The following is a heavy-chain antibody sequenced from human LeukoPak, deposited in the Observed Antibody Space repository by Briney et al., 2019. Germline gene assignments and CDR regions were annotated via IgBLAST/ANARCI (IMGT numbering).Heavy chain of an antibody. CDR2: INHTGKS. CDR1: GGSFNDNY. V-gene: IGHV4-34*01. D-gene: IGHD2-15*01. CDR3: ARALRLYYYYYYMDV. J-gene: IGHJ6*03. Sequence: PSETLSLTCALSGGSFNDNYWSWIRQPPGKGLEWIGEINHTGKSNYNPSLKSRTTISMDTSKNQFSLELNSVTAADTAVYYCARALRLYYYYYYMDVWGKGTTATVSS.